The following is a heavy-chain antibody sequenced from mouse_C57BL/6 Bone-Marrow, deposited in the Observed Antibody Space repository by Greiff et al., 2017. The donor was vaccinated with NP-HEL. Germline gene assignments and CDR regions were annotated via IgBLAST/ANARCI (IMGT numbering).Heavy chain of an antibody. CDR1: GYTFTSYW. Sequence: QVQLQQSGAELVKPGASVKLSCKASGYTFTSYWITWVKQRPGQGLEWIGDIYPGSGCTNYNEKFKSKATLTVDTSSSTAYMQLSSLTSEDSAVYCCARRPPLVSVRYFEVWGTGTTVTVS. CDR2: IYPGSGCT. V-gene: IGHV1-55*01. D-gene: IGHD1-2*01. CDR3: ARRPPLVSVRYFEV. J-gene: IGHJ1*03.